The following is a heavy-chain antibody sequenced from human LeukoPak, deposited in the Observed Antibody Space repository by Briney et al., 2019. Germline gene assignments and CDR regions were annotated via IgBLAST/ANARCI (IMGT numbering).Heavy chain of an antibody. CDR3: ASGRQLGY. V-gene: IGHV3-7*01. CDR1: GFTFSNYW. Sequence: GGSLRLSCAASGFTFSNYWMSWVRQAPGQGLEWVANIKEDGSEKYYVDSVKGRFTISRDNARNSLYLQMNSLRAEDTAVYYCASGRQLGYWGQGTLVTVSS. CDR2: IKEDGSEK. D-gene: IGHD6-13*01. J-gene: IGHJ4*02.